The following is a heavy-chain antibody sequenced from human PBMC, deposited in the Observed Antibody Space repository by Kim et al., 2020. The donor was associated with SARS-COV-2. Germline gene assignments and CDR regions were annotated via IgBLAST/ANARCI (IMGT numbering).Heavy chain of an antibody. CDR3: ARAPGAARPFDY. Sequence: ASVKVSCKASGYTFTGYYMHWVRQAPGQGLEWMGWINPNSGGTNYAQKFQGRVTMTRDTSISTAYMELSRLRSDDTAVYYCARAPGAARPFDYWGQGTLVTVSS. CDR1: GYTFTGYY. D-gene: IGHD6-6*01. V-gene: IGHV1-2*02. J-gene: IGHJ4*02. CDR2: INPNSGGT.